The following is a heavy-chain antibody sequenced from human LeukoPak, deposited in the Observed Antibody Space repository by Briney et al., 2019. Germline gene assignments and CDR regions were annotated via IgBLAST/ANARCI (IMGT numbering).Heavy chain of an antibody. CDR1: GGSISSSSYY. J-gene: IGHJ5*02. CDR3: ARHGGIAAAGTGFDP. D-gene: IGHD6-13*01. V-gene: IGHV4-39*01. CDR2: IYYSGST. Sequence: NASETLSLTCTVSGGSISSSSYYWGWIRQPPGKGLEWIGSIYYSGSTYYNPSLKSRVTISVDTSRNQFSLKLSSVTAADTAVYYCARHGGIAAAGTGFDPWGQGTLVTVSS.